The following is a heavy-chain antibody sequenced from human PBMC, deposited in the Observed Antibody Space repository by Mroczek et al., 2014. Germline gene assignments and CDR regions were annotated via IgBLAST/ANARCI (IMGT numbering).Heavy chain of an antibody. V-gene: IGHV3-7*01. CDR2: IKQDGSEK. D-gene: IGHD6-19*01. CDR3: ASRWPVNSGWPHYVCWTGPLWFYYYGMDV. J-gene: IGHJ6*02. Sequence: VQLVESGGGLVQPGGSLRLSCAASGFTFSSYWMSWVXQAPGKGLEWVANIKQDGSEKYYVDSVKGRFTISRDNAKNSLYLQMNSLRAEARLCINXASRWPVNSGWPHYVCWTGPLWFYYYGMDVWAKGPRSPGLL. CDR1: GFTFSSYW.